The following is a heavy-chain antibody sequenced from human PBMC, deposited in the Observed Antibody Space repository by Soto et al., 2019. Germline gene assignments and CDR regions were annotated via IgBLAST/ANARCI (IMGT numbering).Heavy chain of an antibody. CDR1: GYTFTGYY. Sequence: ASVKVSFKASGYTFTGYYMHWVRQAPGQGLELMGWINPNSGGTNYAQKFQGWVTMTRDTSISTAYMELSRLRSDDTAVYYCAREGTYCSSTSCSKFRGMDVWGQGTTVTVSS. V-gene: IGHV1-2*04. J-gene: IGHJ6*02. CDR2: INPNSGGT. CDR3: AREGTYCSSTSCSKFRGMDV. D-gene: IGHD2-2*01.